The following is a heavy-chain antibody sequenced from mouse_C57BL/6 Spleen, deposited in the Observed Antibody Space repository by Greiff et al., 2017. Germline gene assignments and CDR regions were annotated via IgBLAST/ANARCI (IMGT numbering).Heavy chain of an antibody. V-gene: IGHV3-6*01. D-gene: IGHD2-1*01. CDR2: ISYDGSN. Sequence: EVKLQESGPGLVKPSQSLSLTCSVTGYSITSGYYWNWIRQFPGNKLEWMGYISYDGSNNYNPSLKNRISITRDTSKNQFFLKLNSVTTEDTATYYCARGNGYFDDWGQGTTLTVSS. CDR1: GYSITSGYY. CDR3: ARGNGYFDD. J-gene: IGHJ2*01.